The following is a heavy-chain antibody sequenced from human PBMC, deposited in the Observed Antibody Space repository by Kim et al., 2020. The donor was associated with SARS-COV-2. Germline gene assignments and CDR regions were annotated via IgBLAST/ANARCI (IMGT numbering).Heavy chain of an antibody. CDR3: AAGLGSSWSLGY. J-gene: IGHJ4*02. Sequence: HAESVKGRFTISRDNSKNTLYLQMNSLRAEDTAVYYCAAGLGSSWSLGYWGQGTLVTVSS. D-gene: IGHD6-13*01. V-gene: IGHV3-33*01.